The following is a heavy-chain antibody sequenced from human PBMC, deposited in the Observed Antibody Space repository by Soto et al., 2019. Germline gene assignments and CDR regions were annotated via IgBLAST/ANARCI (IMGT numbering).Heavy chain of an antibody. CDR3: ARQSANPQLLYFYYYYGMDV. CDR1: GGSISSSSYY. CDR2: IYYSGST. J-gene: IGHJ6*02. V-gene: IGHV4-39*01. Sequence: SETLSLTCTVSGGSISSSSYYWGWIRQPPGKGLEWIGSIYYSGSTYYNPSLKSRVTISVDTSKNQFSLKLSSVAAADTAVYYCARQSANPQLLYFYYYYGMDVWGQGTTVTVSS. D-gene: IGHD2-2*02.